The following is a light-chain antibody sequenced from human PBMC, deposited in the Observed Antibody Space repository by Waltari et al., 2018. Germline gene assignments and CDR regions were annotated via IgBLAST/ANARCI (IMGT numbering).Light chain of an antibody. J-gene: IGKJ1*01. Sequence: SCRPSQSISKYLAWYQQRPGQAPRLLIYAASNRATGIPDRFSGGGSGTDFSLTISRLEPEDFAVYYCQHHVRLPATFGQGTKVEIK. V-gene: IGKV3-20*01. CDR3: QHHVRLPAT. CDR1: QSISKY. CDR2: AAS.